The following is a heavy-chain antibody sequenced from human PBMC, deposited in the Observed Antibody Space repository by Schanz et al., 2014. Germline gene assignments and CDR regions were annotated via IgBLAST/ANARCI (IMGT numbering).Heavy chain of an antibody. CDR2: INPNTGGT. CDR1: GYTFTGYY. D-gene: IGHD3-22*01. CDR3: ARDDRAYYYGMDV. V-gene: IGHV1-2*04. Sequence: QVQLVQSGAEMKKPGASVKVSCKASGYTFTGYYMHWVRQAPGQGLEWMGWINPNTGGTNFAQKFQGWVTVTRDTSISTVYMELSRVTYEDTAVYYCARDDRAYYYGMDVWVQGTTVTVSS. J-gene: IGHJ6*02.